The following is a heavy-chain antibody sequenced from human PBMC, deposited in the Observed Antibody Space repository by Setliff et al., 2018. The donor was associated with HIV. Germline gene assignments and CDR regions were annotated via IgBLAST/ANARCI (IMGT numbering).Heavy chain of an antibody. CDR1: GYTLTELS. J-gene: IGHJ3*02. V-gene: IGHV1-24*01. Sequence: GASVKVSCKVSGYTLTELSRHWVRQAPGKGLEWMGGFDPEDGETIYAQKFQGRVTMTEDTSTDTAYMELSSLRSGDTAVYYCARDGWGNFWSGYYTHDAFDIWGQGTMVTVSS. CDR3: ARDGWGNFWSGYYTHDAFDI. CDR2: FDPEDGET. D-gene: IGHD3-3*01.